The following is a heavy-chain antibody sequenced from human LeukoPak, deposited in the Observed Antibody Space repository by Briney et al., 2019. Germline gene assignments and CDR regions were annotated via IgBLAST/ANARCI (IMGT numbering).Heavy chain of an antibody. CDR1: GFTFSSYI. CDR2: ISGSTT. J-gene: IGHJ6*02. V-gene: IGHV3-23*01. D-gene: IGHD3-22*01. Sequence: PGGSLRLSCAASGFTFSSYIVTWVRQAPGKGLEWVSSISGSTTYFADSVKGRFTISRDNSKNTLYPQMSSLRAEDTAIYYCAKDSTVSGSYYGMDIWGQGTTVTVSS. CDR3: AKDSTVSGSYYGMDI.